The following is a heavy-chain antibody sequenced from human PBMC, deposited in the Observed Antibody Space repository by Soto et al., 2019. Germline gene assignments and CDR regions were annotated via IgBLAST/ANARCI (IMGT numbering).Heavy chain of an antibody. D-gene: IGHD6-6*01. CDR2: ISSSGSYT. Sequence: GGSLRLSCAASGFTFSDYYMSWIRQAPGKGLEWVSYISSSGSYTNYADSVKGRFTISRDNAKNSLYLQMNSLRAEDTAVYYCARTYSSFSWFDYWGQGTLVTVSS. J-gene: IGHJ4*02. V-gene: IGHV3-11*06. CDR1: GFTFSDYY. CDR3: ARTYSSFSWFDY.